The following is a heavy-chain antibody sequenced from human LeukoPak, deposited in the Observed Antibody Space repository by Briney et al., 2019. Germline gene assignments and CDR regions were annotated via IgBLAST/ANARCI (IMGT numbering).Heavy chain of an antibody. V-gene: IGHV1-69*05. Sequence: GASVKVSCKASGGTFSSYAISWVRQAPGQGLEWMGRIIPIFGTANYAQKFQGRVTITTDESTSTAYMELRSLRSDDTAVYYCARVERWLQFYYFDYWGQGTLVTVSS. J-gene: IGHJ4*02. CDR3: ARVERWLQFYYFDY. D-gene: IGHD5-24*01. CDR2: IIPIFGTA. CDR1: GGTFSSYA.